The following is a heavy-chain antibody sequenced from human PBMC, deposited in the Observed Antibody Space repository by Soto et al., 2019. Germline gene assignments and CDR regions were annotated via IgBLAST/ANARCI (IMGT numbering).Heavy chain of an antibody. J-gene: IGHJ6*02. Sequence: SETLGLTWSVSGGSISSGSFYWSWIRQPPGKGLESIRNIDYSGKTHYNPSLKSRLIISIDTSKNQYPLKVGSVTAADTAVYYCAISSLYGRDGWCQGITVTVSS. CDR3: AISSLYGRDG. V-gene: IGHV4-30-4*01. CDR2: IDYSGKT. CDR1: GGSISSGSFY.